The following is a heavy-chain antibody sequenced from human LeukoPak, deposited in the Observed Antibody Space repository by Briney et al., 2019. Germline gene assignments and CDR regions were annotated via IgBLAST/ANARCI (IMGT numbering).Heavy chain of an antibody. V-gene: IGHV3-23*01. Sequence: GGSLRLSCAASGLDPTTYALTWVRQAPAKGLEWVSSIRIGGGGTYYADSVKGRFTISRDNSENTLHLQMNNLRVEDTARYFCARCMVLSQGWCNWFDPWGQGTPVTVSS. CDR2: IRIGGGGT. CDR3: ARCMVLSQGWCNWFDP. D-gene: IGHD6-13*01. J-gene: IGHJ5*02. CDR1: GLDPTTYA.